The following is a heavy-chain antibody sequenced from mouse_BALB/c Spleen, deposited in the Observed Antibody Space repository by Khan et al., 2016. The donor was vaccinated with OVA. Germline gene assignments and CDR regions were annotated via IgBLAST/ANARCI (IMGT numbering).Heavy chain of an antibody. Sequence: EVELVESGGGLVQPGGSLKLSCAASGFTFSSYGMSWVRQTPDKRLELVATINSNGGSTYYPDSVKGRFTMSRDNAKNTLYLEMSSLKSDDTAMHYCARMARTINWGQGTTLTVSS. CDR1: GFTFSSYG. J-gene: IGHJ2*01. V-gene: IGHV5-6-3*01. CDR3: ARMARTIN. CDR2: INSNGGST.